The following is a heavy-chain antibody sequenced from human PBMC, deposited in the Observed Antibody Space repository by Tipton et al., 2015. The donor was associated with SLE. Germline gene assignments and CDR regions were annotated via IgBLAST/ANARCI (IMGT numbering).Heavy chain of an antibody. D-gene: IGHD3-22*01. J-gene: IGHJ3*02. CDR1: GYTFAGYG. CDR2: ISAYNGNT. V-gene: IGHV1-18*01. CDR3: ARVDMYYYDSSGSPGSAFDI. Sequence: QVQLVQSGPEVKKPGASVKVSCKASGYTFAGYGISWVRQAPGQGLQWMGWISAYNGNTNYAQKLQGRVTMTTDTSTSTTYMELRSLRSDDTAVYYCARVDMYYYDSSGSPGSAFDIWGPGTMVTVSS.